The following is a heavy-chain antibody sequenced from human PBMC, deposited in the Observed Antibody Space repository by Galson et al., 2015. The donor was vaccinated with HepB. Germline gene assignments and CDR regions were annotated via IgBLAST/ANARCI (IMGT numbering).Heavy chain of an antibody. CDR3: AREDVAVAGIDY. Sequence: SLRLSCAASGFTFSSYGMHWVRQAPGKGLEWVAVIWYDGSNKYYADSVKGRFTISRDNSKNTLYLQMNSLRAEDTAVYYCAREDVAVAGIDYWGQGTLVTVSS. J-gene: IGHJ4*02. CDR2: IWYDGSNK. D-gene: IGHD6-19*01. V-gene: IGHV3-33*01. CDR1: GFTFSSYG.